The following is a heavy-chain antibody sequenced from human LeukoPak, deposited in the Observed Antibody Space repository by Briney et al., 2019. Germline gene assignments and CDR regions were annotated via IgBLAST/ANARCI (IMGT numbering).Heavy chain of an antibody. CDR3: AFAGGSSSAMDV. CDR1: GYTLTELS. Sequence: ASVKVSCKVSGYTLTELSMHWVRQAPGKGLEWVGGFDSEDGETIYAQKFQGRVTMTEDTSTDTAYMELSSLRSEDTAVYYCAFAGGSSSAMDVWGKGTTVTVSS. V-gene: IGHV1-24*01. CDR2: FDSEDGET. J-gene: IGHJ6*03. D-gene: IGHD6-13*01.